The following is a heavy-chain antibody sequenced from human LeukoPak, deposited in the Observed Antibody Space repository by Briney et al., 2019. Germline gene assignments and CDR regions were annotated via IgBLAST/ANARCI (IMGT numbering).Heavy chain of an antibody. CDR3: AVRGIAVAGTLGFDY. Sequence: SETLSLTCTVSGGSISSYYWSWIRQPPGKGLEWIGEINHSGSTNYNPSLKSRVTISVDTSKNQFSLKLSSVTAADTAVYYCAVRGIAVAGTLGFDYWGQGTLVTVSS. J-gene: IGHJ4*02. CDR2: INHSGST. D-gene: IGHD6-19*01. V-gene: IGHV4-34*01. CDR1: GGSISSYY.